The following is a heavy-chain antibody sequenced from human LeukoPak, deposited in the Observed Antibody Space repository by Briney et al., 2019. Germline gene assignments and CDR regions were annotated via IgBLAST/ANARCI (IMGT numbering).Heavy chain of an antibody. V-gene: IGHV3-33*01. CDR2: IWYDGSNK. Sequence: PGGSLRLSCGASGFTFSSYGMHWVRQAPGKGLEWVAVIWYDGSNKYYADSVKGRFTISRDNSKNTLYLQMNSLRAEDTAVYYCARQYQLLMDAFDIWGQGTMVTVSS. D-gene: IGHD2-2*01. J-gene: IGHJ3*02. CDR3: ARQYQLLMDAFDI. CDR1: GFTFSSYG.